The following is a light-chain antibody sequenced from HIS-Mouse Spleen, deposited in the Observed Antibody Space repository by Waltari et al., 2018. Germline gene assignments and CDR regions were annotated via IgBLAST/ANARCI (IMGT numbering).Light chain of an antibody. CDR2: EGS. CDR3: RSYAGSSTLV. Sequence: QSALTQPASVSGSPGQSITISCTGTSRDVGSYNLVPWYQQHPGKAPKLMIYEGSKRPSGVSNRFSGSKSGNTASLTISGLQAEDEADYYCRSYAGSSTLVFGGGTKLTVL. CDR1: SRDVGSYNL. J-gene: IGLJ3*02. V-gene: IGLV2-23*01.